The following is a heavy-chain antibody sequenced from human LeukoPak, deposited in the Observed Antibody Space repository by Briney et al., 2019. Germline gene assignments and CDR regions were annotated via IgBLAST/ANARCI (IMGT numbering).Heavy chain of an antibody. CDR1: GFTFSNYW. J-gene: IGHJ4*02. V-gene: IGHV3-74*01. Sequence: GGSLRLSCAASGFTFSNYWMHWVRQAPGKGLVWVSRINSDGSTTNYADSVKGRFTISRDNAKNTLYLQMNSLRAEDTAVYYCARILYGSSGPYDYWRQGTLVTVSS. D-gene: IGHD3-22*01. CDR3: ARILYGSSGPYDY. CDR2: INSDGSTT.